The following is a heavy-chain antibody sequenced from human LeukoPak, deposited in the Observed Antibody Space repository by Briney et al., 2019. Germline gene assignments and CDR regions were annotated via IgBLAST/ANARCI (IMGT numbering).Heavy chain of an antibody. J-gene: IGHJ6*03. D-gene: IGHD1-1*01. Sequence: SGTLSLTCTVSRGSISSSSYFWGWIRQPPGKGLEWIGTINYSRSPYYNPSLRSRVTISLDTSKNQFSLKLSSVTAADTAMYYCAREKIGTGTILGKDYYYMDVWGKGTTVTVSS. V-gene: IGHV4-39*07. CDR2: INYSRSP. CDR1: RGSISSSSYF. CDR3: AREKIGTGTILGKDYYYMDV.